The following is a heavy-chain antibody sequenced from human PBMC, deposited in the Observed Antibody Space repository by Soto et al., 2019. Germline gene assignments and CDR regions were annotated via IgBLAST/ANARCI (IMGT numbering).Heavy chain of an antibody. Sequence: QVQLVQSGAEVKKPGSSVKVSCKASGGTFSSYAISWVRQAPGQGLEWMGGIIPIFGTANYAPKFQGRVTITADKSTSTAYMERSSLRSEDTAVYYCAREGKGVEYYGMDVWGQGTTVTVSS. V-gene: IGHV1-69*06. CDR2: IIPIFGTA. CDR3: AREGKGVEYYGMDV. D-gene: IGHD2-15*01. J-gene: IGHJ6*02. CDR1: GGTFSSYA.